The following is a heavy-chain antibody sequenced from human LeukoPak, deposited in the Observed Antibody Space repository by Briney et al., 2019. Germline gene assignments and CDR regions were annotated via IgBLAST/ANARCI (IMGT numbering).Heavy chain of an antibody. J-gene: IGHJ6*03. CDR3: ARGRQDVTMIVVVMTAVSYYLDV. D-gene: IGHD3-22*01. Sequence: SQTLSLTCTVSGGSISSGGYYWGWIRQHPGKGLEWIGYIYYSGSTYYNPSLKSRVTISVDTSKNQFSLKLSSVTAADTAVYYCARGRQDVTMIVVVMTAVSYYLDVWGKGTTVTVS. V-gene: IGHV4-31*03. CDR2: IYYSGST. CDR1: GGSISSGGYY.